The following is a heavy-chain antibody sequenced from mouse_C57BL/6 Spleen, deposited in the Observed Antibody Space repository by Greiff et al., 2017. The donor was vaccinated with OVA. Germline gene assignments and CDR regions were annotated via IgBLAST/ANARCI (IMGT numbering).Heavy chain of an antibody. CDR3: TREGDSHYYAMDY. Sequence: EVKLMESGEGLVKPGGSLKLSCAASGFTFSSYAMSWVRQTPEKRLEWVAYISSGGDYIYYADTVKGRFTISRDNARNTLYLQMSSLKSEDTAMYYCTREGDSHYYAMDYWGQGTSVTVSS. D-gene: IGHD3-2*01. V-gene: IGHV5-9-1*02. CDR2: ISSGGDYI. J-gene: IGHJ4*01. CDR1: GFTFSSYA.